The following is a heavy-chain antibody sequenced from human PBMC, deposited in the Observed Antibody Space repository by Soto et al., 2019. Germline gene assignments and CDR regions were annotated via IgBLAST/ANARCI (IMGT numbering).Heavy chain of an antibody. J-gene: IGHJ6*02. CDR1: GYSFTSYW. CDR2: IDPSDSYT. Sequence: GESLKISCKGSGYSFTSYWISWVRQMPGKGLEWMGRIDPSDSYTNYSPSFQGHVTISAYKSISTAYLQWSSLKASDTAMYYCARQHATGRITGTAYYYGMDVWGQGTTVTVSS. D-gene: IGHD1-7*01. V-gene: IGHV5-10-1*01. CDR3: ARQHATGRITGTAYYYGMDV.